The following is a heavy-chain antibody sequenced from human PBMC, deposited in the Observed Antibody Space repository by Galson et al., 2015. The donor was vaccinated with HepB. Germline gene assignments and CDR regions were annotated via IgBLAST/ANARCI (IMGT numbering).Heavy chain of an antibody. CDR1: GYTFTNYW. D-gene: IGHD3-22*01. J-gene: IGHJ4*02. CDR2: IYPDDSDT. V-gene: IGHV5-51*01. Sequence: QSGAEVKEPGESLKISCKGSGYTFTNYWIAWVRQMPGKGLEWMGIIYPDDSDTRYSPSFQGQVTISADKSISTAYLQWSSLKASDTAMYYCARAYYDSRAYFDYWGQGTLVTVSS. CDR3: ARAYYDSRAYFDY.